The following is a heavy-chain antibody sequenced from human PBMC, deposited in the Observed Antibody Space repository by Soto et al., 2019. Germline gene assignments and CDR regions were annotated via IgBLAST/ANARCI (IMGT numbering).Heavy chain of an antibody. CDR3: ARDTYYYGAGSYSP. CDR1: GFTFSSYS. V-gene: IGHV3-21*01. Sequence: EVQLVESGGGLVKPGGSLRLSCAASGFTFSSYSMNWVRQAPGKGLEWVSSISSSSSYIYYADSVKGRFTISRHNAKNAPYLQTNSLRAEDTAVYYCARDTYYYGAGSYSPWGQGTLVTVSS. J-gene: IGHJ5*02. CDR2: ISSSSSYI. D-gene: IGHD3-10*01.